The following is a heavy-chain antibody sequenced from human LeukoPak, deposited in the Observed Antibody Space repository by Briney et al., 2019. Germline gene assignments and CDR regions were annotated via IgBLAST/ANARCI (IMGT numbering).Heavy chain of an antibody. CDR2: INAGNGNT. Sequence: ASVKVSCKASGYTFTSYAMHWVRQAPGQRLEWMGWINAGNGNTKYSQKFQGRVTITRDTPASTAYMELSSLRSEDTAVYYCARREAVAGTFDYWGQGTLVTVSS. V-gene: IGHV1-3*01. J-gene: IGHJ4*02. CDR1: GYTFTSYA. CDR3: ARREAVAGTFDY. D-gene: IGHD6-19*01.